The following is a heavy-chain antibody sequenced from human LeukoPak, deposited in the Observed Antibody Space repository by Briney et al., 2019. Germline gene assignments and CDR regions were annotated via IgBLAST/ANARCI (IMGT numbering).Heavy chain of an antibody. D-gene: IGHD1/OR15-1a*01. Sequence: GGSLRLSCAASGFTVSSNYMSWVRQAPGKGLEWVSAISGSGGSTYYADSVKGRFTISRDNSKNTLYLQMNSLRAEDTAVYYCAKADEQDAFDIWGQGTMVTVSS. J-gene: IGHJ3*02. V-gene: IGHV3-23*01. CDR1: GFTVSSNY. CDR3: AKADEQDAFDI. CDR2: ISGSGGST.